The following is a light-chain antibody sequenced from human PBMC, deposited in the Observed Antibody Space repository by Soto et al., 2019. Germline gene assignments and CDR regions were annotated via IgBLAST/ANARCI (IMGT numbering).Light chain of an antibody. Sequence: EIVMTQSLASLSVSPGERATLSCRASQSVSSNLAWYQQKPGQAPRLLIYGASTRATGVPARFSGGGSGTEFTLTISSLQSEDFAVYYCRQYNNWPFTFGPGTKEDIK. CDR3: RQYNNWPFT. CDR1: QSVSSN. J-gene: IGKJ3*01. V-gene: IGKV3-15*01. CDR2: GAS.